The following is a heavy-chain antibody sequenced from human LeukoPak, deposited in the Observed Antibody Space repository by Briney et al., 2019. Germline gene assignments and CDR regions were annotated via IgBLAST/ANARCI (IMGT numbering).Heavy chain of an antibody. CDR2: IYHSGRT. CDR3: ARRRYYDSTGYFE. Sequence: PSETLSLTCAVSGDYISSSSYYWGWLRQSPGTGLEWIVDIYHSGRTYYNPSLNSRVAISIDTSKNQFFLRLRSMTAADTAVFYCARRRYYDSTGYFEWGRGTLVTVSS. D-gene: IGHD3-22*01. V-gene: IGHV4-39*01. J-gene: IGHJ1*01. CDR1: GDYISSSSYY.